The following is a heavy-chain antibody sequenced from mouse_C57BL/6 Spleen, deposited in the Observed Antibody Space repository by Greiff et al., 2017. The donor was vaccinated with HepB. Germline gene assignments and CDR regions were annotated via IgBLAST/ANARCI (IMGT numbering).Heavy chain of an antibody. D-gene: IGHD2-4*01. CDR1: GFTFSDYG. CDR3: ARPGGLFYYDYGYAMDY. J-gene: IGHJ4*01. Sequence: EVKLMESGGGLVKPGGSLKLSCAASGFTFSDYGMHWVRQAPEKGLEWVAYISSGSSTIYYADTVKGRFTISRDNAKNTLFLQRTSLRSEDTAMYYCARPGGLFYYDYGYAMDYWGQGTSVTVSS. CDR2: ISSGSSTI. V-gene: IGHV5-17*01.